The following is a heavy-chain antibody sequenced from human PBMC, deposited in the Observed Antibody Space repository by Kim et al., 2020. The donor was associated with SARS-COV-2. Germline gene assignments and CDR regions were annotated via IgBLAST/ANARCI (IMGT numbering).Heavy chain of an antibody. CDR3: ARVDSGWYHY. D-gene: IGHD6-19*01. Sequence: SINYNPSLTIRVTMSADTTRNQFSLKLSSVTAADTAVYYCARVDSGWYHYWGQGTLVTVSS. J-gene: IGHJ4*02. CDR2: SI. V-gene: IGHV4-4*07.